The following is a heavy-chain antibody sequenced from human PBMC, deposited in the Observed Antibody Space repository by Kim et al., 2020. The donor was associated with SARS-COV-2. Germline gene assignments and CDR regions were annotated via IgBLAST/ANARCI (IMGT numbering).Heavy chain of an antibody. CDR2: NQ. CDR3: ARAPSSAFDI. D-gene: IGHD2-2*01. V-gene: IGHV7-4-1*02. Sequence: NQMYAQGFTGRFVFSLDTSVSTAYLQISSLKAEDTAVYYCARAPSSAFDIWGQGTMVTVSS. J-gene: IGHJ3*02.